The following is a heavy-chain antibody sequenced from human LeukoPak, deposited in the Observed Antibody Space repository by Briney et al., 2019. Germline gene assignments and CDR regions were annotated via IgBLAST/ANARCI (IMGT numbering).Heavy chain of an antibody. D-gene: IGHD2-21*02. J-gene: IGHJ4*02. CDR3: ARGPQGVTRPEY. CDR2: ISYTGST. V-gene: IGHV4-39*01. CDR1: GGSISSSTYF. Sequence: WETLSLTCTVSGGSISSSTYFWGWIRQPPGKGLEWIGTISYTGSTCYNPSLKSRVAILVDTSKNQFSLKVRSVTAADTAVYYCARGPQGVTRPEYWGQGTLVTVSS.